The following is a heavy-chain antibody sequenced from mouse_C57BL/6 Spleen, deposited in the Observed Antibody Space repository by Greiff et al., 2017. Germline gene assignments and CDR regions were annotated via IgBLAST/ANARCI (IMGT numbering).Heavy chain of an antibody. J-gene: IGHJ2*01. CDR3: ARETGYFDY. CDR2: ISYDGSN. D-gene: IGHD4-1*01. CDR1: GYSITSGYY. V-gene: IGHV3-6*01. Sequence: DVKLQESGPGLVKPSQSLSLTCSVTGYSITSGYYWNWIRQFPGNKLEWMGYISYDGSNNYNPSLKNRISITRDTSKNQFFLKLISVTTEDTATYYCARETGYFDYWGQGTTLTVSS.